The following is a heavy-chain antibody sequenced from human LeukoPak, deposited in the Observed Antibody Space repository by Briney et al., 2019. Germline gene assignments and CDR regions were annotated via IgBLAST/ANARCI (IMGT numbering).Heavy chain of an antibody. CDR1: GFSFSTTP. Sequence: GGSPRLSCAASGFSFSTTPMAWVRQAPGKGPEWVSTIIASGSTTNDAESVRGRFSTSRDNSKSTLSLKMDSLRVEDTAVYYCARVAGGGRRFVARKYNYYGMDVWGQGTTVTVSS. V-gene: IGHV3-23*01. CDR2: IIASGSTT. D-gene: IGHD3-3*01. J-gene: IGHJ6*02. CDR3: ARVAGGGRRFVARKYNYYGMDV.